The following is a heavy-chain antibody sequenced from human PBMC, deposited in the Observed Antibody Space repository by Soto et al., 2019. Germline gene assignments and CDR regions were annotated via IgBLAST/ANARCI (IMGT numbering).Heavy chain of an antibody. Sequence: KTSETLSLTCTVSGGSISRGDYYWSWIRQPPGKGLEWIGYIYCSGSTYYNPSLKSRVTISVDTSKNQFSLKLSSVTAADTAVYYCAREMVRGRYGMDVWGQGTTVTVSS. CDR2: IYCSGST. J-gene: IGHJ6*02. CDR3: AREMVRGRYGMDV. V-gene: IGHV4-30-4*01. CDR1: GGSISRGDYY. D-gene: IGHD3-10*01.